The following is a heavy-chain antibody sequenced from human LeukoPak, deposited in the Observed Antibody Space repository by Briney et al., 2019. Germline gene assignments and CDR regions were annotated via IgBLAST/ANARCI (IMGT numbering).Heavy chain of an antibody. CDR1: RFIFSDYA. Sequence: GGSLRLSCGASRFIFSDYAIHWVRQAPGRGLEYVSAISRNGVKTYYAESVKGRFTISRDNSKNTLYLEMGSLRAENTAVYYCARGRGGSYDYWGQGTLVTVAS. J-gene: IGHJ4*02. D-gene: IGHD1-26*01. CDR2: ISRNGVKT. V-gene: IGHV3-64*02. CDR3: ARGRGGSYDY.